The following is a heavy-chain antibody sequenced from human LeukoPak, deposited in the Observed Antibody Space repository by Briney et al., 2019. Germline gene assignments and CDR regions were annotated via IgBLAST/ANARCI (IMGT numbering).Heavy chain of an antibody. CDR1: GFTFSSYA. D-gene: IGHD5-12*01. CDR3: ASGYSGYADAFDI. J-gene: IGHJ3*02. CDR2: ISYDGSNK. Sequence: GGSLRLSCASGFTFSSYAMHWVRQAPGKGLEWVAVISYDGSNKYYADSVKGRLTISRDNSKNTLYLQMNSLRAEDTAVYYCASGYSGYADAFDIWGQGTMVTVSS. V-gene: IGHV3-30*14.